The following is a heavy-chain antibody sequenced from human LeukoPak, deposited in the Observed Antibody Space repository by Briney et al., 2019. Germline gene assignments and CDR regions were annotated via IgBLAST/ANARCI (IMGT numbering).Heavy chain of an antibody. V-gene: IGHV4-34*01. CDR3: ARVCSSTSCYTIDY. CDR1: GGSFSGYC. J-gene: IGHJ4*02. D-gene: IGHD2-2*02. CDR2: INHSGST. Sequence: PSETLSLTCAVYGGSFSGYCWSWIRQPPGKGLEWNGEINHSGSTNYNPSLESRVTISVDTSKNQFSLKLSSVTAADTAVYYCARVCSSTSCYTIDYWGQGTLVTVSS.